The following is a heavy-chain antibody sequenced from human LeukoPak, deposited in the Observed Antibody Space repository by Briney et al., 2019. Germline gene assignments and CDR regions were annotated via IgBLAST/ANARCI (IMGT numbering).Heavy chain of an antibody. CDR1: GYTFTSYG. J-gene: IGHJ5*02. D-gene: IGHD3-9*01. Sequence: ASVKVSCKASGYTFTSYGISWVRQAPGQGLEWMGWINTNTGNPTYAQGFTGRFVFSLDTSVSTAYLQISSLKAEDTAVYYCARDLRYYDILTGLVAQNWFDPWGQGTLVTVSS. CDR3: ARDLRYYDILTGLVAQNWFDP. CDR2: INTNTGNP. V-gene: IGHV7-4-1*02.